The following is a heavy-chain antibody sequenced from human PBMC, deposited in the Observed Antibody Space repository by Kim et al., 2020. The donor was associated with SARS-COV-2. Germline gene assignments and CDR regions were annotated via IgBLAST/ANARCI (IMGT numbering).Heavy chain of an antibody. J-gene: IGHJ4*02. V-gene: IGHV3-11*06. D-gene: IGHD2-21*01. CDR1: GFTFSDYY. CDR2: ISSSSSYT. Sequence: GGSLRLSCAASGFTFSDYYMSWIRQAPGKGLEWVSYISSSSSYTNYADSVKGRFTISRDNAKNSLYLQMNSLRAEDTAVYYCARWVVSLTRTLDYWGQGTLVTVSS. CDR3: ARWVVSLTRTLDY.